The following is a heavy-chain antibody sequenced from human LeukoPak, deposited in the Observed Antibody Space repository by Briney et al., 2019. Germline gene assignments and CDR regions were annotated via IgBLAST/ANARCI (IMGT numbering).Heavy chain of an antibody. D-gene: IGHD4-17*01. CDR1: GYTFTSYA. Sequence: ASVNVSCKASGYTFTSYAMHWVRQAPGQRLEWMGWINAGNGNTKYSQKFQGRVTITRDTSASTAYMELSSLRSEDTAVYYCARDWVTTGFDYWGQGTLVTVSS. V-gene: IGHV1-3*01. CDR3: ARDWVTTGFDY. CDR2: INAGNGNT. J-gene: IGHJ4*02.